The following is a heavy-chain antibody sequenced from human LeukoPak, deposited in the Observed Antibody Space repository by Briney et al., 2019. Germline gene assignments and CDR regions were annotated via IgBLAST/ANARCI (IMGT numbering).Heavy chain of an antibody. CDR3: ARRRGAEYFQH. CDR2: INPNSGGT. CDR1: GYTFTGYY. D-gene: IGHD3-10*01. V-gene: IGHV1-2*02. J-gene: IGHJ1*01. Sequence: GASVKVSCKASGYTFTGYYMHWMRQAPGQGLEWMGWINPNSGGTNYAQKFQGRVNMTRDTSISTAYMELSRLRSDDTAVYYCARRRGAEYFQHWGQGTLVTVSS.